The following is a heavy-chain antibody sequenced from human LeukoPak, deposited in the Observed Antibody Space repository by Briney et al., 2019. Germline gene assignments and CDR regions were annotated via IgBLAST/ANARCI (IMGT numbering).Heavy chain of an antibody. CDR3: AGGSSMDV. D-gene: IGHD1-26*01. Sequence: GGSLRLSCAASGFPFSNCWMYWVRQAPGKGLEGVANIKKDGSGISYVDSVKGRFIISSENARNSLYLQINSLRVEAKAEYFCAGGSSMDVWGKGTAVTVSS. CDR1: GFPFSNCW. V-gene: IGHV3-7*03. J-gene: IGHJ6*04. CDR2: IKKDGSGI.